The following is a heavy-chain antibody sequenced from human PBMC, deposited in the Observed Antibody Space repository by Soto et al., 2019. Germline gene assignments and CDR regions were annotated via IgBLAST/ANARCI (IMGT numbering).Heavy chain of an antibody. D-gene: IGHD2-2*02. J-gene: IGHJ5*02. Sequence: SETLSLTCTVSGGSISSYYWSWIRQPPGKGLEWIGYIYYSGSTNYNPSLKSRVTISVDTSKNQFSLKLSSVTAADTAVYYCARGTGVPAAIIGWFDPWGQGTLVTVSS. CDR1: GGSISSYY. V-gene: IGHV4-59*01. CDR3: ARGTGVPAAIIGWFDP. CDR2: IYYSGST.